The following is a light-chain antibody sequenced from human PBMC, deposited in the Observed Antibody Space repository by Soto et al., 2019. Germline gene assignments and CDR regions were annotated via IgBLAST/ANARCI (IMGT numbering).Light chain of an antibody. CDR1: QTINTY. V-gene: IGKV1-39*01. Sequence: DIQMTQSPSSLAASVGDRVTITCRASQTINTYLNWYQQEPGKAPKLLIYAASSLRSGVPSRFSGSGSGTDFTLAINSLQPEDFATYYCQESYSTPPYTFGQGTKLEIK. CDR2: AAS. CDR3: QESYSTPPYT. J-gene: IGKJ2*01.